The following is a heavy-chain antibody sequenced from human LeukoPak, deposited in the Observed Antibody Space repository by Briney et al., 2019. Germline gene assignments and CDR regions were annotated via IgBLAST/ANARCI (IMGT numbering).Heavy chain of an antibody. CDR1: GYTFTSYY. D-gene: IGHD3-16*01. V-gene: IGHV1-46*01. CDR3: ARDLILFGGY. Sequence: ASVKVSCKASGYTFTSYYMHWVRQAPGQGLEWMGIINPSGGSTSYSQKFQGRVTMTRDMSTSTVYMELSSLRSDDTAVYYCARDLILFGGYWGQGALVTVSS. CDR2: INPSGGST. J-gene: IGHJ4*02.